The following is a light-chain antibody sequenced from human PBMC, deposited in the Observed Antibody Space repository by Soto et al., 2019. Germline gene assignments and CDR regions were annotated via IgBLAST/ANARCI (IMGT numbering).Light chain of an antibody. Sequence: QSALTQPPSASGSPGQSVTISCTGTSSDVGGYNYVSWYQQHPGKAPKLMIYEVTKRPSGGPDRFSGSKSGNTASLTVSGLQAEDVGDCSCSSYAGSNNLVFGGGTKLTVL. CDR3: SSYAGSNNLV. CDR2: EVT. V-gene: IGLV2-8*01. CDR1: SSDVGGYNY. J-gene: IGLJ3*02.